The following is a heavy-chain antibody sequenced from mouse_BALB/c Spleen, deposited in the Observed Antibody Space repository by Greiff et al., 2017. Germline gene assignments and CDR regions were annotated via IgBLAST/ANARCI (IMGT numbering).Heavy chain of an antibody. CDR1: GFSLTGYG. D-gene: IGHD2-10*02. CDR3: ARYGNFYAMDY. V-gene: IGHV2-6-7*01. CDR2: IWGDGST. Sequence: VQVVESGPGLVAPSQSLSITCTVSGFSLTGYGVNWVRQPPGKGLEWLGMIWGDGSTDYNSALKSRLSISKDNSKSQVFLKMNSLQTDDTARYYCARYGNFYAMDYWGQGTSVTVSS. J-gene: IGHJ4*01.